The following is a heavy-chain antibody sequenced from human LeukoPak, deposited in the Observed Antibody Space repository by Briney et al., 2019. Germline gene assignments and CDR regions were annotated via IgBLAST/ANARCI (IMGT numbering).Heavy chain of an antibody. V-gene: IGHV1-69*01. J-gene: IGHJ6*02. CDR1: GGTFSSYA. Sequence: SVKVSCKASGGTFSSYAISWVRQAPGQGLEWMGGIIPIFGTANYAQKFQGRVTITADESTSTAYMELSSLRSEDTAVYYCARDVGYCGGGSCLYNYYYYGMDVWGQGTTVTVSS. CDR2: IIPIFGTA. CDR3: ARDVGYCGGGSCLYNYYYYGMDV. D-gene: IGHD2-15*01.